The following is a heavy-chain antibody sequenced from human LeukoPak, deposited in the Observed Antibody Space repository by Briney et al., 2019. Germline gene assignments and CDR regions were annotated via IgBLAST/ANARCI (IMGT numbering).Heavy chain of an antibody. J-gene: IGHJ4*02. V-gene: IGHV3-23*01. Sequence: PGGSLRLSCAASGFTFNIYTMYWVRQAPGKGLEWVSGIRHSDGNTYYADSVKGRFTISSDKSENTLFLQMNSLRAEDTALYYCAKGLETESRLDSWGQGTLVTVSS. CDR1: GFTFNIYT. CDR3: AKGLETESRLDS. CDR2: IRHSDGNT. D-gene: IGHD1-1*01.